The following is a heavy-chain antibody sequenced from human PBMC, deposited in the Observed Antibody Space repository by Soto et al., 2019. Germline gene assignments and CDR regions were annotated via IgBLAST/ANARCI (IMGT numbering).Heavy chain of an antibody. Sequence: SVKVSCKASGGTFSSYAISWVRQAPGQGLEWMGGIIPIFGTANYAQKFQGRVTITADESTSTAYMELSSLRSEDTAVYYCARRTAVAGANNWFDPWGQGALVTVSS. CDR1: GGTFSSYA. D-gene: IGHD6-13*01. CDR3: ARRTAVAGANNWFDP. J-gene: IGHJ5*02. V-gene: IGHV1-69*13. CDR2: IIPIFGTA.